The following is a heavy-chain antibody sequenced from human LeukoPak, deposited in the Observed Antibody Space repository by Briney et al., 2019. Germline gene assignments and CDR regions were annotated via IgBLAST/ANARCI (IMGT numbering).Heavy chain of an antibody. CDR2: IYYTGTT. CDR1: GDSTNTYF. CDR3: ASKSTDHGELRFDY. V-gene: IGHV4-59*01. D-gene: IGHD4-17*01. Sequence: PAETLCLTCTISGDSTNTYFWSWIRQPPGKGLEWIGYIYYTGTTNYNPSLKSRVTISVDTSKNQFSLKVSSVTAADTGVYYCASKSTDHGELRFDYWGQGTLVTVSS. J-gene: IGHJ4*02.